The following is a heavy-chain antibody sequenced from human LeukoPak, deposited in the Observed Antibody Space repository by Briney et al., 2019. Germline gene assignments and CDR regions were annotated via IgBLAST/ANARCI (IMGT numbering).Heavy chain of an antibody. V-gene: IGHV4-39*01. CDR1: GGSMSSSSYY. CDR3: ARHPRLRYFDRGGGGLFDY. Sequence: SETLSLTCTVSGGSMSSSSYYWGWIRQPPGKGLEWIGSIYYSGSTYYNPSLKSRVTISVDTSKNQFSLKLSSVTAADTAVYYCARHPRLRYFDRGGGGLFDYWGQGTLVTVSS. J-gene: IGHJ4*02. CDR2: IYYSGST. D-gene: IGHD3-9*01.